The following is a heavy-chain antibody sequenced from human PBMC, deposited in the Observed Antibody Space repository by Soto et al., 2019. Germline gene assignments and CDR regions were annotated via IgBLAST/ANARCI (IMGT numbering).Heavy chain of an antibody. CDR2: IYYSGST. D-gene: IGHD3-22*01. V-gene: IGHV4-39*01. J-gene: IGHJ1*01. Sequence: SETLSLTCIVSGGSISSISYYWGWIRQPPGKGLEWIGSIYYSGSTYYNPSLKSRVTISVDTSKNEVSLKLTSVTAADTAVYFCARLGAYYQAMDSWGQGTLVTVSS. CDR3: ARLGAYYQAMDS. CDR1: GGSISSISYY.